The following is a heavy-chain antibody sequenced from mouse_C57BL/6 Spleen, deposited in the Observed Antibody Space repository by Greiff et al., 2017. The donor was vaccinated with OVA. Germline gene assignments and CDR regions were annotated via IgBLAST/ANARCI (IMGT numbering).Heavy chain of an antibody. CDR3: ARLWSYSPDY. CDR1: GYAFSSSW. D-gene: IGHD2-12*01. V-gene: IGHV1-82*01. CDR2: IYPGDGDT. J-gene: IGHJ2*01. Sequence: QVQLQQSGPELVKPGASVKISCKASGYAFSSSWMNWVQQRPGKGLEWIGRIYPGDGDTTYNGKFKGKATLTADKSSSPAYMQLSSLTSEDSAVCFCARLWSYSPDYWGQGTTLTVSS.